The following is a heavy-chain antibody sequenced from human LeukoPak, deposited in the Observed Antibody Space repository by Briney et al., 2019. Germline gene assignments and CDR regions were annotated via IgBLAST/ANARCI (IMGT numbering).Heavy chain of an antibody. D-gene: IGHD1-20*01. CDR3: ARGVNNWDDPRYYFDY. CDR2: IYYTGIS. CDR1: GASITIGAESYH. J-gene: IGHJ4*02. Sequence: SETLSLTCTVSGASITIGAESYHWGWIRQPPGKGLECIGTIYYTGISYYNPSLESRVTSSLDTSKNQFSLKLSSVTAADTAVYYCARGVNNWDDPRYYFDYWGQGTLVTVSS. V-gene: IGHV4-39*07.